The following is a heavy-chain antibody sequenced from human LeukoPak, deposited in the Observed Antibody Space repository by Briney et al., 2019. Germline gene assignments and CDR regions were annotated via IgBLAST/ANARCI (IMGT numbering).Heavy chain of an antibody. D-gene: IGHD3-22*01. CDR3: VRERLDDSSGKALQYFDY. V-gene: IGHV3-13*04. CDR2: IGTVDDT. Sequence: PGASLRLSCAASGFTFSSYDFHWVRQATGKGLEWVSAIGTVDDTYYTDYVKGRFTLSRENAKNSLYLQMNSLRAGDTAVYYCVRERLDDSSGKALQYFDYWGQGTLVTVSS. J-gene: IGHJ4*02. CDR1: GFTFSSYD.